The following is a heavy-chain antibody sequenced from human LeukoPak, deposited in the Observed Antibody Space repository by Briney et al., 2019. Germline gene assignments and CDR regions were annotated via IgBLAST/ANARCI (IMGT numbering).Heavy chain of an antibody. CDR3: AREGSGYPY. D-gene: IGHD3-22*01. Sequence: GSVKVSCTASGYTFTGYYMHWVRQAPGQGLEWMGWINPNSGATNYAQKFQGRVTMTRDTSTSTAYMEVSRLRSDDTAVFYCAREGSGYPYWGQGTLVTVSS. CDR1: GYTFTGYY. V-gene: IGHV1-2*02. CDR2: INPNSGAT. J-gene: IGHJ4*02.